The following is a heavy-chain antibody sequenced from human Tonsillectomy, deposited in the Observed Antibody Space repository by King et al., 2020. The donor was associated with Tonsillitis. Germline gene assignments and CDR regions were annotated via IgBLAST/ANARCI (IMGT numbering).Heavy chain of an antibody. CDR3: AREEDYYGSGTHWGFDY. Sequence: QVQLVQSGAEVKKPGASVKVSCKASGYTFASYGINWVRQAPGQGLEWMGWISAYNGNTNYAQKVQGRVTMTTDTSTSTAYMELRSLRSDDTAMYYCAREEDYYGSGTHWGFDYWGQGTLVTVSS. CDR2: ISAYNGNT. CDR1: GYTFASYG. J-gene: IGHJ4*02. V-gene: IGHV1-18*01. D-gene: IGHD3-10*01.